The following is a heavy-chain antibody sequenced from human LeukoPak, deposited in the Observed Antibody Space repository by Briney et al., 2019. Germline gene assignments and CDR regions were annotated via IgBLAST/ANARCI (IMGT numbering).Heavy chain of an antibody. CDR1: GYTFTSYY. CDR3: ARERPDRRFFYDAFDI. V-gene: IGHV1-46*03. CDR2: INPSGCNT. D-gene: IGHD3-16*01. J-gene: IGHJ3*02. Sequence: ASVEVSCKASGYTFTSYYIHWVRQAPGQALEWMGIINPSGCNTFYAQNFQGRVTMTRDTSTTTVYMELSSLRSEDTAVYYCARERPDRRFFYDAFDIWGQGTVVTVSS.